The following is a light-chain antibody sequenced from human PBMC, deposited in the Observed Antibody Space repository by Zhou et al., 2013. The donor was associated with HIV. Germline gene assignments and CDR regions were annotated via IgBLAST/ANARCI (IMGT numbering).Light chain of an antibody. J-gene: IGKJ4*01. V-gene: IGKV3-11*01. CDR1: QSVDKY. CDR3: QTYRGSPPFT. CDR2: DAS. Sequence: EIILTQSPATLSLSPGERATLSCKASQSVDKYVAWYQQKPGQSPRLLIYDASNRASGVPPRFSGSGSGTDFSLTIKSLEPEDSAVYYCQTYRGSPPFTFGGGTQVEIK.